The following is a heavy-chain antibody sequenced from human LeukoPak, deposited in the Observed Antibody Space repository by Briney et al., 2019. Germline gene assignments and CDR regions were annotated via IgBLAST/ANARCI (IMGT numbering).Heavy chain of an antibody. CDR3: ARVQGVD. D-gene: IGHD3-16*01. CDR2: IYYSGST. V-gene: IGHV4-59*01. J-gene: IGHJ4*02. Sequence: KPSETLSLTCTVSGGSISSYCWSWIRQPPGKGLGWIGYIYYSGSTNYNPSLKSRVTISVDMSKNQFSLKLSSVTAADTAVYYCARVQGVDWGQGILVTVSS. CDR1: GGSISSYC.